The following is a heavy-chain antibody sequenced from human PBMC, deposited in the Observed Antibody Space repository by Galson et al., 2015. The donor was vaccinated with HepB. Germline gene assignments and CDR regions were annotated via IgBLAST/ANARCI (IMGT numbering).Heavy chain of an antibody. CDR2: ISYDGSNK. V-gene: IGHV3-30*03. J-gene: IGHJ4*02. CDR1: GFTFSSYG. D-gene: IGHD3-3*01. Sequence: SLRLSCAASGFTFSSYGMHWVRQAPGKGLEWVAVISYDGSNKYYADSVKGRFTISRDNSKNTLYLQMNSLRAEDTAVYYCATSRGLVLEWLLEFDYWGQGTLVTVSS. CDR3: ATSRGLVLEWLLEFDY.